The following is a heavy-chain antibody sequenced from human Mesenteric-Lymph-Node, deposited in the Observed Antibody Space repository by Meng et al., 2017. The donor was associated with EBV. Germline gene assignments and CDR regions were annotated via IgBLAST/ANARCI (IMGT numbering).Heavy chain of an antibody. V-gene: IGHV4-4*02. D-gene: IGHD6-19*01. CDR3: AASSGWWRLDY. CDR2: ISHSEST. Sequence: QVQLQEAGPGLVKPSGTLSRTCAVSSVSVRRVHWWSWVRQPPGKGLEWIGEISHSESTNYNPSLKSRVTISLDKSENQFSLRLTSVTAADTAMYYCAASSGWWRLDYWGQGILVTVSS. CDR1: SVSVRRVHW. J-gene: IGHJ4*02.